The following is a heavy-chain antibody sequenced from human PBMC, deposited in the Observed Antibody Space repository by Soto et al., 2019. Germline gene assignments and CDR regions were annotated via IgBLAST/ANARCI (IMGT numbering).Heavy chain of an antibody. CDR3: TRGGDPYKTGH. J-gene: IGHJ4*02. Sequence: SETLSLTCTVSGCSISSYYWSWIRQPPGKGLEWIGYIYYSGSTNYNPSLKSRVTISVDTSKNQFSLKLTSVNTADTAIYYCTRGGDPYKTGHWGQGTLVTVSS. V-gene: IGHV4-59*01. CDR1: GCSISSYY. D-gene: IGHD2-21*01. CDR2: IYYSGST.